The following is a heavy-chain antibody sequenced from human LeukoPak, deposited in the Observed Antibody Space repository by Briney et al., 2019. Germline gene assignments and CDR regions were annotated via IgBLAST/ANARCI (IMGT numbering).Heavy chain of an antibody. D-gene: IGHD4-17*01. Sequence: ASVKVSCKASGCGFTGYYMHWVRQAPGQGLEWMGWINPNSGGTNYAQKFQGRVTMTRDTSISTAYMELSGLRSDDTAVYYCARVDPETVTTADYWGQGTLVTVSS. V-gene: IGHV1-2*02. CDR1: GCGFTGYY. CDR2: INPNSGGT. CDR3: ARVDPETVTTADY. J-gene: IGHJ4*02.